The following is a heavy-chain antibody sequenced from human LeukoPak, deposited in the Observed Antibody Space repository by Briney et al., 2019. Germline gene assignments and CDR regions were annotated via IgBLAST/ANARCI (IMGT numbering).Heavy chain of an antibody. V-gene: IGHV1-18*01. CDR1: GYTFTSYG. D-gene: IGHD3-3*01. Sequence: ASVKVSCKAFGYTFTSYGISWVRQAPGQGLEWMGWISAYNGNTNYAQKLQGRVTMTTDTSTSTAYMEQRCLRSDDTAVYYCARDGRNYDLDYFDYWGQGTLVTVSS. CDR2: ISAYNGNT. CDR3: ARDGRNYDLDYFDY. J-gene: IGHJ4*02.